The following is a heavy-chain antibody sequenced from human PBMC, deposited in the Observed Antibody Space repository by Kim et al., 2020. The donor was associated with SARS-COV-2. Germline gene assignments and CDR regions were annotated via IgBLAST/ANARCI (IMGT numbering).Heavy chain of an antibody. CDR3: AREQQYYFDY. V-gene: IGHV4-59*01. D-gene: IGHD6-13*01. CDR2: ST. Sequence: STNYNPSLKSRVTISVDTSKNQFSLKLSSVTAADTAVYYCAREQQYYFDYWGQGTLVTVSS. J-gene: IGHJ4*02.